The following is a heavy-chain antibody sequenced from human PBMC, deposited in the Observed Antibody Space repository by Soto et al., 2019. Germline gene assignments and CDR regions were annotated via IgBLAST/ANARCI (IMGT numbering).Heavy chain of an antibody. CDR1: GGSFSSNP. CDR2: IIPIFATV. CDR3: ARGGRGYSSAPRYYFDY. J-gene: IGHJ4*02. V-gene: IGHV1-69*01. D-gene: IGHD5-18*01. Sequence: QVQLVQSGSEVKKPGSSVKVSCKASGGSFSSNPISWVRQAPGQGLEWMAGIIPIFATVHYAQKFQGRVTITADESTSTAYMELTSLRSEDTAVYFCARGGRGYSSAPRYYFDYWCQGTLVTVS.